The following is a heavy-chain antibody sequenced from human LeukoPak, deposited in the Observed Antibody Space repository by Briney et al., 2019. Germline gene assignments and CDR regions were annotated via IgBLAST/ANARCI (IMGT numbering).Heavy chain of an antibody. CDR1: GFTFSSYW. CDR3: AKRRGLELLYYYYMDV. Sequence: GGSLRLSCAASGFTFSSYWMSWVRQAPGKGLESVSVIYSGGSTYYADSVRGRFTISRDNSKNTLYLQMNSLRAEDTAVYYCAKRRGLELLYYYYMDVWGKGTTVTVSS. CDR2: IYSGGST. D-gene: IGHD1-7*01. V-gene: IGHV3-53*01. J-gene: IGHJ6*03.